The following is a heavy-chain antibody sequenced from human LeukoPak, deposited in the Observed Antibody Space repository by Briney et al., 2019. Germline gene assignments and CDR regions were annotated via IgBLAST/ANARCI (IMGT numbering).Heavy chain of an antibody. Sequence: SQTLSLTFAISVDSVSINSAAWNWLRQSPSRGLEWLGRTYYRSKWYNDYAVSVKSRITINPDTSKNQFSLQLNSVTPEDTAVYYCAREPLRQTAAMTFDYWGQGTLVTVSS. CDR3: AREPLRQTAAMTFDY. CDR2: TYYRSKWYN. CDR1: VDSVSINSAA. D-gene: IGHD2-2*01. V-gene: IGHV6-1*01. J-gene: IGHJ4*02.